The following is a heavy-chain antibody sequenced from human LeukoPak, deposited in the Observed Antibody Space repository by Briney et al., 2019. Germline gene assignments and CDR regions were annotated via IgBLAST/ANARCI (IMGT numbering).Heavy chain of an antibody. CDR2: ISYDGSNK. V-gene: IGHV3-30*18. Sequence: GGSLRLSCAASGFTFSSYGMHWVRQAPGKGLEWVAVISYDGSNKYYADSVKGRFTISRDNSKNTLYLQMNSLRAEDTAVYYCAKDLERWLQLGYFQHWGQGTLVTVSS. D-gene: IGHD5-24*01. CDR3: AKDLERWLQLGYFQH. CDR1: GFTFSSYG. J-gene: IGHJ1*01.